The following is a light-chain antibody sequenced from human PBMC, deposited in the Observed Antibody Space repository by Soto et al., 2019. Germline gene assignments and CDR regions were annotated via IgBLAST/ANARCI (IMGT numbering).Light chain of an antibody. CDR2: GTS. V-gene: IGKV3-15*01. Sequence: EIVMTQSPATLSVSPGERATLSCRASQNVSNNLAWYQQKPGQAPSLLIYGTSTRATGFPARFSGSGSGTDFTLTISSLEPEDSAVYYCQQRNIWPPVTFGQGTRLEIK. CDR1: QNVSNN. J-gene: IGKJ5*01. CDR3: QQRNIWPPVT.